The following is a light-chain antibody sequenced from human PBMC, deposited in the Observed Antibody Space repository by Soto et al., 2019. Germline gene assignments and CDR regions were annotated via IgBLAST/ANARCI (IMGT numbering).Light chain of an antibody. CDR1: SSDVGAYNS. Sequence: QSALTQPRSVSGSPGQSVTISCTGSSSDVGAYNSVSWYQQSPGKAPRLIIYDVGRRPSGVPDRFSGSKSGNTASLTISGLQADDEADYYCCSCAGIYKYVFGPATKVTVL. J-gene: IGLJ1*01. CDR3: CSCAGIYKYV. V-gene: IGLV2-11*01. CDR2: DVG.